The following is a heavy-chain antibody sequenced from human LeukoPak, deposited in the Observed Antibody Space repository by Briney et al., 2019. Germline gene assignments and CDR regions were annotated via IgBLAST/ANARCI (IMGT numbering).Heavy chain of an antibody. Sequence: PGGSLRLSCAASGFTFSNAWMSWVRQAPGKGLEWVGRIESKTDGGTTDYAAPVKGRFTISRDDSKNTLYLQMNSLKTEDTAVYYCTRYYDILTGSNAFDIWGQGTMVTVSS. CDR3: TRYYDILTGSNAFDI. CDR2: IESKTDGGTT. V-gene: IGHV3-15*04. J-gene: IGHJ3*02. CDR1: GFTFSNAW. D-gene: IGHD3-9*01.